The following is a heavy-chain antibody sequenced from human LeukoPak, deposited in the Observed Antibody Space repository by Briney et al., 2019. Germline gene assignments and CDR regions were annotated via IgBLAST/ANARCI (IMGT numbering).Heavy chain of an antibody. D-gene: IGHD3-16*01. CDR3: AKEDVVYYYYYGMDV. CDR2: ISYDGSNK. J-gene: IGHJ6*02. V-gene: IGHV3-30*18. Sequence: GGSLRLSCAASGFTFSSYGMHRVRQAPGKGLEWVAVISYDGSNKYYADSVKGRFTISRDNSKNTLYLQMNSLRAEDTAVYYCAKEDVVYYYYYGMDVWGQGTTVTVSS. CDR1: GFTFSSYG.